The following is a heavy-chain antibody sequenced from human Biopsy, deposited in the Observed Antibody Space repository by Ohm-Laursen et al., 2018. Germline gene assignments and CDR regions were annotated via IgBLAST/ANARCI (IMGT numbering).Heavy chain of an antibody. D-gene: IGHD3-22*01. CDR2: IYYTGNT. CDR3: ARDRGYYSDRTVPGYFDL. J-gene: IGHJ2*01. V-gene: IGHV4-59*01. CDR1: GDSISTYY. Sequence: SETLSLTCAVSGDSISTYYWSWIQQPPGKGLQWIGYIYYTGNTDYNPSLQSRVTISVDTSKNHFSLRLRSMTPADTAMYYCARDRGYYSDRTVPGYFDLWGRGTLVTVSS.